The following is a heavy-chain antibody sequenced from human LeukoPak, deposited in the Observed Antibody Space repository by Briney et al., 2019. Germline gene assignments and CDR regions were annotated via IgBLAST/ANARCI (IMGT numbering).Heavy chain of an antibody. CDR2: ISAYNGNT. V-gene: IGHV1-18*01. CDR1: GYTFTSYG. J-gene: IGHJ4*02. Sequence: GASVKVSCKASGYTFTSYGISWVRQAPGQGLEWMGWISAYNGNTNYAQKLQGRVTMTTDTSTSTVYMELSSLRSEDTAVYYCARDPSGGSYFARRFYYFDYWGQGTLVTVSS. CDR3: ARDPSGGSYFARRFYYFDY. D-gene: IGHD1-26*01.